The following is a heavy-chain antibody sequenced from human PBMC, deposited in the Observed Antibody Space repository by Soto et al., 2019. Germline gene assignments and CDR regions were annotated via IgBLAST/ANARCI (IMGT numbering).Heavy chain of an antibody. D-gene: IGHD1-1*01. Sequence: QVQLVQSGAEVKKPGASVKVSCKASGYTFTGYYMHWVRQAPGQGLEWMGWINPNSGGTNYAQKFQVWVTMTRDTSISTAYMELSRLRSDDTAVYYCARDWGGTRLDWYFDIWGRGTLVTVSS. J-gene: IGHJ2*01. CDR1: GYTFTGYY. V-gene: IGHV1-2*04. CDR2: INPNSGGT. CDR3: ARDWGGTRLDWYFDI.